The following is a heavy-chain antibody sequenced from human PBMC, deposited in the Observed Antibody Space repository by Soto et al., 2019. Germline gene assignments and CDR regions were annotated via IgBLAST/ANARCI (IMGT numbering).Heavy chain of an antibody. CDR1: EFTFSTFA. V-gene: IGHV3-30-3*01. CDR3: ARQNQPQAGDYYYYGMDV. J-gene: IGHJ6*02. Sequence: QVHLAESGGGVVQPGRSLRLSCAASEFTFSTFAVHWVRQAPGKGLEWVAVISKDGSNIYYADSVKGRFTISRDNSKKTLYLQMRGLSAEDTAVYYCARQNQPQAGDYYYYGMDVWGQGTTVTVSS. D-gene: IGHD2-2*01. CDR2: ISKDGSNI.